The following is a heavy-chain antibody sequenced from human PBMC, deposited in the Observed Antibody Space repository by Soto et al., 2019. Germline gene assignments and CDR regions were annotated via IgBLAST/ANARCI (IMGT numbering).Heavy chain of an antibody. V-gene: IGHV2-5*01. J-gene: IGHJ4*02. Sequence: QITLKESGPPLVKPTQTLTLTCTFSGFSLSTSSVGVGWIRQPPGKALEWLALISWNDEKRYSPSLKNRLTITKYTSKNQVGLSLSNMDPVDTATYYCAHRRRTYDTGPPVYFDYWGQGALVTVSS. D-gene: IGHD2-21*01. CDR2: ISWNDEK. CDR1: GFSLSTSSVG. CDR3: AHRRRTYDTGPPVYFDY.